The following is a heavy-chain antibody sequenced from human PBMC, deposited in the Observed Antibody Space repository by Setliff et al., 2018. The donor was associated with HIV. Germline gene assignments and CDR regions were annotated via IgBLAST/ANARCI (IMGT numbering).Heavy chain of an antibody. J-gene: IGHJ4*02. CDR1: GYTFTSCF. Sequence: ASVKVSCKASGYTFTSCFMHLVRQAPGQGLEYIGIINPSDETTAYVERFQGRVSMTSDTSTSTVYMEMSNLRSEDTAIYYCAEEYHTEATGRRLANYFDYWGQGTLVTVSS. V-gene: IGHV1-46*01. CDR3: AEEYHTEATGRRLANYFDY. D-gene: IGHD6-13*01. CDR2: INPSDETT.